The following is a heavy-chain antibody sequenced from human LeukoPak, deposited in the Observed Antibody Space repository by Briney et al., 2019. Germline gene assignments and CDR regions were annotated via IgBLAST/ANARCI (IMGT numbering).Heavy chain of an antibody. CDR2: IYYSGST. CDR3: AREAHMGGTFDY. J-gene: IGHJ4*02. V-gene: IGHV4-59*01. D-gene: IGHD3-16*01. Sequence: PSETLSLTCTVSGGSISSYYWSWIRLPPGKGLEWIGYIYYSGSTNYNPSLKSRVTISVDTSKNQFSLKLSSVTAADTAVYYCAREAHMGGTFDYWGQGTLVTVSS. CDR1: GGSISSYY.